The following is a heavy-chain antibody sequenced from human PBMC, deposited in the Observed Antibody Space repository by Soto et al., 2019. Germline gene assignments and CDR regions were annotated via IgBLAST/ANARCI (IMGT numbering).Heavy chain of an antibody. D-gene: IGHD3-22*01. J-gene: IGHJ4*02. CDR2: IKQDGSEK. V-gene: IGHV3-7*03. CDR3: ARDPWYDSSGYDSGYFGY. CDR1: GFTFSSYW. Sequence: GGSLRLSCAASGFTFSSYWMSWVRQAPGKGLEWVANIKQDGSEKYFVDSVKGRFTISRDNAKNSLYLQMNSLRAEDTAVYYCARDPWYDSSGYDSGYFGYCGEATLISVYS.